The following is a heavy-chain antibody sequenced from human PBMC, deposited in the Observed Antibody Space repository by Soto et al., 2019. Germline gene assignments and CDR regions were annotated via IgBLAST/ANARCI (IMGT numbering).Heavy chain of an antibody. D-gene: IGHD3-22*01. V-gene: IGHV4-59*01. CDR1: GGSISSYY. J-gene: IGHJ4*02. CDR3: ARDGYYYDSSGYQRVYYFDY. CDR2: IYYSGST. Sequence: ETLSLTCTVSGGSISSYYWSWIRQPPGKGLDWFGFIYYSGSTNYNPSLKSRVTISVDTSKNQFSLKLSSVTAADTAVYYCARDGYYYDSSGYQRVYYFDYWGQGTLVTVSS.